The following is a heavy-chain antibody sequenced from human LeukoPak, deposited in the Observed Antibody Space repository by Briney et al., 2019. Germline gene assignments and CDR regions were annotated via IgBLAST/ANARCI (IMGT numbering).Heavy chain of an antibody. CDR2: INPNSGGT. J-gene: IGHJ4*02. V-gene: IGHV1-2*02. Sequence: ASVKVSCTASGYTFTGYYMHWVRQAPGQGLEWMGWINPNSGGTNYAQKFQGRVTMTRDTSISTAYMELSRLRSDDTAVYYCARQIGIYDFWSEAYFDYWGQGTLVTVSS. CDR1: GYTFTGYY. D-gene: IGHD3-3*01. CDR3: ARQIGIYDFWSEAYFDY.